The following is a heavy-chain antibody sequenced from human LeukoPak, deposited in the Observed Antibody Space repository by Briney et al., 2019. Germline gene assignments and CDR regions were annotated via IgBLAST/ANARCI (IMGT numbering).Heavy chain of an antibody. V-gene: IGHV3-21*01. CDR2: ISSSSSYI. Sequence: GGSLRLSCAASGFTFSSYSMNRVRQAPGKGLEWVSSISSSSSYIYYADSVKGRFTISRDNAKNSLYLQMNSLRAEDTAVYYCARDSLGYYGSGSPIGYWYFDLWGRGTLVTVSS. CDR3: ARDSLGYYGSGSPIGYWYFDL. D-gene: IGHD3-10*01. CDR1: GFTFSSYS. J-gene: IGHJ2*01.